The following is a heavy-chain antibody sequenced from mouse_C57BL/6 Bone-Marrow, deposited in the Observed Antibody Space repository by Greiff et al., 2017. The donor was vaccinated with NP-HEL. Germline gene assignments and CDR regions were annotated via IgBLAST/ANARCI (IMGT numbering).Heavy chain of an antibody. V-gene: IGHV1-82*01. CDR2: IYPGDGDT. J-gene: IGHJ2*01. D-gene: IGHD1-1*01. Sequence: QVQLKQSGPELVKPGASVKISCKASGYAFSSSWMNWVKQRPGKGLEWIGRIYPGDGDTNYNGKFKGKATLTADKSSSTAYMQLSSLTSEDSAVYFCARRLFITTVVATDYWGQGTTLTVSS. CDR1: GYAFSSSW. CDR3: ARRLFITTVVATDY.